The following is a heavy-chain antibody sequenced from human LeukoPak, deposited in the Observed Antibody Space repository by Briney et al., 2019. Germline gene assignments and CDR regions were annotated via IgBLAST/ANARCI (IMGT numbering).Heavy chain of an antibody. CDR3: ARDRGFGQETFDF. J-gene: IGHJ4*02. D-gene: IGHD3-10*01. Sequence: ASVKVSCKASGYTFSSYGISWGRQAPGQGLEWVGWISTYNSDANYAQKFQGRVTMTAETSTTTAYMELRSLRPDDTAVYYCARDRGFGQETFDFCGQGTLVTVSS. CDR2: ISTYNSDA. V-gene: IGHV1-18*01. CDR1: GYTFSSYG.